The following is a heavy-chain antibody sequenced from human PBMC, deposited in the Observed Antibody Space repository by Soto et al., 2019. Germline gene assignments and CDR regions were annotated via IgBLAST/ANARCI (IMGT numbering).Heavy chain of an antibody. D-gene: IGHD3-3*01. V-gene: IGHV3-48*02. Sequence: LRLSCAASVFTFSDYTMNWVRQAPGKGLEWISYISSTSNTIHYADSVKGRFTISRDNAKNSLDLQMNSLRDEDTAVYYCARGRFSSTSYGMDVWGQGTTVTVSS. J-gene: IGHJ6*02. CDR3: ARGRFSSTSYGMDV. CDR1: VFTFSDYT. CDR2: ISSTSNTI.